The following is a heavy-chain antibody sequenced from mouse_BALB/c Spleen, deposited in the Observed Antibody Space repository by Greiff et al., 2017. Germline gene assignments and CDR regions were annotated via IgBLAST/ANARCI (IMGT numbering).Heavy chain of an antibody. CDR1: GFTFTDYY. V-gene: IGHV7-3*02. CDR3: ARDRTVFFDY. D-gene: IGHD4-1*01. CDR2: IRNNANGYTT. J-gene: IGHJ2*01. Sequence: EVKLVESGGGLVQPGGSLRLSCATSGFTFTDYYMSWVRQPPGKALEWLGFIRNNANGYTTEYSATVKGRFTISRDNSQSILYLQMNTLRAADSATYYCARDRTVFFDYWGQGTTLTVSS.